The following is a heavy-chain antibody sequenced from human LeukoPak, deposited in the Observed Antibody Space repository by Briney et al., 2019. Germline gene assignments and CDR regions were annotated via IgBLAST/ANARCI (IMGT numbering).Heavy chain of an antibody. Sequence: ASVKVSCKASGYTFTGYYMHWVRQAPGQGLEWMGWINPNSGGTNYAQKFQGRVTMTRDTSISTAYMEPSRLRSDDTAVYYCARVNIVLMVRAALDYWGQGTLVTVSS. CDR1: GYTFTGYY. CDR2: INPNSGGT. D-gene: IGHD2-8*01. J-gene: IGHJ4*02. CDR3: ARVNIVLMVRAALDY. V-gene: IGHV1-2*02.